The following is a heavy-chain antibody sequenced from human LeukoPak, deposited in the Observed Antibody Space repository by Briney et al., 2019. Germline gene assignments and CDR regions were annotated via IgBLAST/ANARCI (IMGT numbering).Heavy chain of an antibody. V-gene: IGHV3-21*01. Sequence: PGGSLRLSCAASGFTFSSYSMNWVRQAPGKGLEWVSSISSRSSSYIYYADSVKGRFTISRDNAKNSLYLQMNSLRAEDTAVYYCARAFSSSWYDYYYYYMDVWGKGTTVTVSS. D-gene: IGHD6-13*01. CDR3: ARAFSSSWYDYYYYYMDV. CDR1: GFTFSSYS. CDR2: ISSRSSSYI. J-gene: IGHJ6*03.